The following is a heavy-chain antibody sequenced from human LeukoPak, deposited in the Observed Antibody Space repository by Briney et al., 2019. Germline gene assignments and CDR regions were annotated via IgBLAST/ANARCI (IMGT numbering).Heavy chain of an antibody. CDR2: IKSKTDGETT. CDR1: GFTFSNDW. J-gene: IGHJ4*02. Sequence: GGSLRLSCAASGFTFSNDWMSWVRQAPGKGLEWVGRIKSKTDGETTDYAAPVKGRFTISRDDSKNTLYLQMNSLKTEDTAVYYCTTGTLVPAALYYFDYCGQGTLVTVSS. V-gene: IGHV3-15*01. CDR3: TTGTLVPAALYYFDY. D-gene: IGHD2-2*01.